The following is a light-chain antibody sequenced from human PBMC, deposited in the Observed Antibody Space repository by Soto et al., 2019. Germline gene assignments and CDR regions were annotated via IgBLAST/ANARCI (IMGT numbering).Light chain of an antibody. V-gene: IGKV1-5*01. J-gene: IGKJ2*01. Sequence: DIQMTQSPSTLSASVGDRVTITCRASQSISSWLAWYQQKPGKTPKLLIYDASSLESGVPSRFSGSGSGTEFTLTISNLQPDYFATYYCQQYNSYSLTFGQGTKLEIK. CDR2: DAS. CDR3: QQYNSYSLT. CDR1: QSISSW.